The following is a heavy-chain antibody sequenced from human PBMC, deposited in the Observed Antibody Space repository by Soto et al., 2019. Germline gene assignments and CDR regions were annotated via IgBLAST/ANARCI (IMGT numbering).Heavy chain of an antibody. J-gene: IGHJ6*03. CDR3: ARQGRDSGYDVKEYYYYYMDV. CDR1: GYTFTSYG. D-gene: IGHD5-12*01. V-gene: IGHV1-18*01. CDR2: ISAYNGNT. Sequence: ASVKVSCKASGYTFTSYGISWVRQAPGQGLEWMGWISAYNGNTNYAQKLQGRVTMTTDTSTSTAYMELRSLRSDDTAVYYCARQGRDSGYDVKEYYYYYMDVWGKGTTVTVSS.